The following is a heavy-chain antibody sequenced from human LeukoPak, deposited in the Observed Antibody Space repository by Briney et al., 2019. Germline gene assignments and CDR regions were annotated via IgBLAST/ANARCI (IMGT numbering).Heavy chain of an antibody. CDR1: GFTFSSYA. CDR3: AKEGRSSHFYYGMDV. J-gene: IGHJ6*02. D-gene: IGHD3-16*02. Sequence: GGSLRLSCAASGFTFSSYAMSGVRQAPGKGLEWVSAMSGSGGRTYYADSVKGRFTISTDNSKNTLYLQMNSLRAEDTAVYYCAKEGRSSHFYYGMDVWGQGTTVTVSS. CDR2: MSGSGGRT. V-gene: IGHV3-23*01.